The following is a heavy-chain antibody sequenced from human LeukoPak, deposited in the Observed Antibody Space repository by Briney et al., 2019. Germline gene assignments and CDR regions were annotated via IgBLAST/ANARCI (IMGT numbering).Heavy chain of an antibody. CDR3: ARVVAGIDWFDP. CDR2: INSDWSST. J-gene: IGHJ5*02. V-gene: IGHV3-74*01. CDR1: GFSFSSYW. Sequence: TGGALRLSCTASGFSFSSYWIHWVRQVPGRGLVWVARINSDWSSTHFENSVKGRFTMSRAKAKNTLYLQMNSLRDEDTAVYYCARVVAGIDWFDPWGQGTLVSVSS. D-gene: IGHD6-19*01.